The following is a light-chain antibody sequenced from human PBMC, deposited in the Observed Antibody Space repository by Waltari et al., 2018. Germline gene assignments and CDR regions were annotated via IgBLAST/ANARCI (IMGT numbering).Light chain of an antibody. CDR3: QQSYSSPHT. Sequence: DIQMTQSPSSLSASVGDRVTITCRASQSISSYLNWYQQIPGKAPKLLIYAASNLQSGVPSRFSGSGSGTDFNLTISSLQPEDFATYYCQQSYSSPHTFGGGTKVEIK. CDR1: QSISSY. J-gene: IGKJ4*01. CDR2: AAS. V-gene: IGKV1-39*01.